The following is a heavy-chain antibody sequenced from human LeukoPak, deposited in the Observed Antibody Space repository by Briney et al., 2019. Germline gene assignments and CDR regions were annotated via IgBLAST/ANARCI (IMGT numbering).Heavy chain of an antibody. Sequence: SETLSLTCAVYGGSFSGYYWSWIRQPPGKGLEWIGEINHSGSTNYNPSLKSRVTISVDTSKNQFSLKLSSVTAADTAVYYCARYFSIVVVPAAISGWFDHWGQGTLVTVSS. CDR2: INHSGST. V-gene: IGHV4-34*01. CDR3: ARYFSIVVVPAAISGWFDH. J-gene: IGHJ5*02. D-gene: IGHD2-2*01. CDR1: GGSFSGYY.